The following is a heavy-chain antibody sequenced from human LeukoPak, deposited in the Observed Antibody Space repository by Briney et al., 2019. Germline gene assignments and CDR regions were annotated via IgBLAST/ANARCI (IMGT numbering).Heavy chain of an antibody. Sequence: GASVKVSCKASGYTFTSYGFSWVRQAPGQGLGWMGWISAYNGDTNYAQKVQGRVTMTTDTSTSTAYMELRSLRSDDTAIYYCARDIVSGPPFDYWGQGTLVTVSS. J-gene: IGHJ4*02. CDR3: ARDIVSGPPFDY. CDR1: GYTFTSYG. D-gene: IGHD2-15*01. CDR2: ISAYNGDT. V-gene: IGHV1-18*01.